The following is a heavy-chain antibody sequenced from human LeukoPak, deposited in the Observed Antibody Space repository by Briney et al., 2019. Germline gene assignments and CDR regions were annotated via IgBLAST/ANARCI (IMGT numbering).Heavy chain of an antibody. D-gene: IGHD2-21*01. Sequence: GASVTVSCTASVYNFLNYGISWVRQAPGQGLEWMGWISGKTGNINYAQKFQARATMTRDTYTSTAYMELRSLRSDDTAVYFCARRFLNSHPIYYYMDVWAKGTTVIVSS. CDR1: VYNFLNYG. CDR3: ARRFLNSHPIYYYMDV. J-gene: IGHJ6*03. V-gene: IGHV1-18*01. CDR2: ISGKTGNI.